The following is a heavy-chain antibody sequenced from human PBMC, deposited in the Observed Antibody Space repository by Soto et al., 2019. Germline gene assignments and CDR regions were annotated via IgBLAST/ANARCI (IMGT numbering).Heavy chain of an antibody. V-gene: IGHV4-31*03. D-gene: IGHD6-13*01. Sequence: QVQLQESGPGLVKPSQTLSLTCTVSGGSISSGGYYWSWIRQHPGKGLEWIGYIYYSGSTYYNPSLKSRVTISVDTSKKQFSPKLSSVTAADTAVYYCARGGSSSPSFDDWGQGTLVTVSS. J-gene: IGHJ4*02. CDR3: ARGGSSSPSFDD. CDR2: IYYSGST. CDR1: GGSISSGGYY.